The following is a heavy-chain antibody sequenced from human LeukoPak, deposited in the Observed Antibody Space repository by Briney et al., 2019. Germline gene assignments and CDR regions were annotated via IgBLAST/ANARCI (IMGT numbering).Heavy chain of an antibody. CDR3: ARVVRGVVTSNWFDP. D-gene: IGHD2-21*02. V-gene: IGHV4-61*08. CDR1: SGSINSDGYY. J-gene: IGHJ5*02. CDR2: VASSGTS. Sequence: PSETLSLTCTVSSGSINSDGYYWTWIRQTPGKELEWIGFVASSGTSNYNPSLKSRVSISIDTSKNQFSLALTSVTPADTAVYYCARVVRGVVTSNWFDPWGQGTLVSVSS.